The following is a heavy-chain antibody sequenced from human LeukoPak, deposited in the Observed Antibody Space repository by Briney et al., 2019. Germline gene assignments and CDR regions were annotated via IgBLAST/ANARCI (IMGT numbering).Heavy chain of an antibody. CDR2: INHSGST. J-gene: IGHJ5*02. Sequence: PSETLSLTCAVYGGSFSGYSWRWIRQPPGKGLECIGEINHSGSTNYTPSLKSRVTISVDTSKKQFSLKLSSVTAADTAVYYCARGPEYDILTGYPATNWFDPWGQGTLVTVSS. CDR3: ARGPEYDILTGYPATNWFDP. V-gene: IGHV4-34*01. CDR1: GGSFSGYS. D-gene: IGHD3-9*01.